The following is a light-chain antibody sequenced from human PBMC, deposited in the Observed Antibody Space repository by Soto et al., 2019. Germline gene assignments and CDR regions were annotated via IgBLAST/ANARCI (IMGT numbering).Light chain of an antibody. J-gene: IGKJ1*01. CDR1: QSVSNN. CDR2: DAS. Sequence: ILMTQSPATLSVSPGERATLSCSASQSVSNNLAWYQQKPGQAPRLLIYDASTRATGIPARFSDSGSGTEFTLTISGLQSEYFAVYYCQQYNNWPPWTFGQGTKVEIK. V-gene: IGKV3-15*01. CDR3: QQYNNWPPWT.